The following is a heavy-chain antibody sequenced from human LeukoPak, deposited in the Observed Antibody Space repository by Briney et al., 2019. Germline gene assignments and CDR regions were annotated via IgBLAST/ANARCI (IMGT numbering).Heavy chain of an antibody. D-gene: IGHD3-9*01. J-gene: IGHJ4*02. Sequence: GGSLRLSCAASGFTFDDYAMHWVRQAPGKGLEWVSGISWNSGSIGYADSVKGRFTISRDNAKNSLYLQMNSLRAEDTALYYCVKADSIRAFDYWGQGTLVTVSS. V-gene: IGHV3-9*01. CDR3: VKADSIRAFDY. CDR2: ISWNSGSI. CDR1: GFTFDDYA.